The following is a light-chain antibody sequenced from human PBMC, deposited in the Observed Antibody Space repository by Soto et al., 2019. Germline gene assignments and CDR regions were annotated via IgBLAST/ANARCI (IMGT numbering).Light chain of an antibody. V-gene: IGLV2-23*01. Sequence: QSVLTQPASVSGSPGQSITISCIGASSDVGSHTLVSWYQQYPGKAPKLMIYEGSRRPSGVSNRFSGSKSGNTASLTISGLQAEDEADYYCCSYAGSSTLVFGGGTKLTVL. CDR3: CSYAGSSTLV. J-gene: IGLJ2*01. CDR1: SSDVGSHTL. CDR2: EGS.